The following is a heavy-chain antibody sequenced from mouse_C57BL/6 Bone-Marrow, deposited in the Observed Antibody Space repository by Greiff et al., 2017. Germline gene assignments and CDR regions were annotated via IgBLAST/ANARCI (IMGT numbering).Heavy chain of an antibody. J-gene: IGHJ3*01. Sequence: EVQGVESGPELVKPGASVKIPCKASGYTFTDYNMDWVKQSHGKSLEWIGDINPNNGGTIYNQKFKGKATLTVDKSSSTAYMELRSLTSEDTAVYYCARRGYYGSSSWFAYWGQGTLVTVSA. V-gene: IGHV1-18*01. CDR1: GYTFTDYN. CDR3: ARRGYYGSSSWFAY. D-gene: IGHD1-1*01. CDR2: INPNNGGT.